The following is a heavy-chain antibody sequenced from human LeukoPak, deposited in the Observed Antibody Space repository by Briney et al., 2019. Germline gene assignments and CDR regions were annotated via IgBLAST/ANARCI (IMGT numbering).Heavy chain of an antibody. V-gene: IGHV1-69*13. CDR1: GGTFSSYA. CDR3: ASGDTAMGKNY. D-gene: IGHD5-18*01. J-gene: IGHJ4*02. Sequence: ASVKVSCKASGGTFSSYAISWVRQAPEQGLEWMGGIIPIFGTANYAQKFQGRVTITADESTSTAYMELSILRSEDTAVYYCASGDTAMGKNYWGQGTLVTVSS. CDR2: IIPIFGTA.